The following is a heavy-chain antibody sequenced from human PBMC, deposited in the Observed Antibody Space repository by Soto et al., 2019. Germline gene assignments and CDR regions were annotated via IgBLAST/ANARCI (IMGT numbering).Heavy chain of an antibody. CDR2: ISYDGSNK. Sequence: PGGSLRLSCAASGFTFSSYGMHWVRQAPGKGLEWVAVISYDGSNKYYADSVKGRFTISRDNSKNTLYLQMNSLRAEDTAVYYCAKGWVWQWLTLYYYYYGMDGWGQGTTVTVSS. CDR1: GFTFSSYG. V-gene: IGHV3-30*18. CDR3: AKGWVWQWLTLYYYYYGMDG. J-gene: IGHJ6*02. D-gene: IGHD6-19*01.